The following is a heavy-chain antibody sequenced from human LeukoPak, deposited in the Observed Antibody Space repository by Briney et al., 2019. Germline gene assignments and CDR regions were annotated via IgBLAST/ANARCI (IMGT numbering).Heavy chain of an antibody. CDR2: ISGSGGST. V-gene: IGHV3-23*01. J-gene: IGHJ3*02. CDR3: AKDQAFDI. CDR1: GFTFSSFA. Sequence: PGGTLRLSCAASGFTFSSFAMIWVRHAPAKGLEWVSAISGSGGSTYYADSVKGRFTISRDNSKNTLYLQMNSLSAEDTAVYYCAKDQAFDIWGQGTMVTVSS.